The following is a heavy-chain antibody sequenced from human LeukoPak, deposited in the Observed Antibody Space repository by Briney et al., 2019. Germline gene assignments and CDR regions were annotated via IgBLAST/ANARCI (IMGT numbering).Heavy chain of an antibody. CDR3: ARDTAMVTFDY. CDR2: ISSSGSTI. D-gene: IGHD5-18*01. J-gene: IGHJ4*02. Sequence: PGGSLRLSCAASGFTFGNYWMSWVRQAPGKGLEWVSYISSSGSTIYYADSVKGRFTISRDNAKNSLYLQMNSLRAEDTAVYYCARDTAMVTFDYWGQGTLVTVSS. V-gene: IGHV3-48*04. CDR1: GFTFGNYW.